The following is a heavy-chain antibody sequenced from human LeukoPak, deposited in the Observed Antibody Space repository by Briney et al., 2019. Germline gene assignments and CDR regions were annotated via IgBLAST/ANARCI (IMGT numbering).Heavy chain of an antibody. CDR2: IRYDGSNK. CDR3: AKPSGSYLPVLDY. CDR1: GFTFSSYG. Sequence: GGSLRLSCVASGFTFSSYGMHWVRQAPGKGLEWVAFIRYDGSNKYYADSVKGRFTISRDNSKNTLYLQMNSLRAEDTAVYYCAKPSGSYLPVLDYWGQGTLVTVSS. V-gene: IGHV3-30*02. D-gene: IGHD1-26*01. J-gene: IGHJ4*02.